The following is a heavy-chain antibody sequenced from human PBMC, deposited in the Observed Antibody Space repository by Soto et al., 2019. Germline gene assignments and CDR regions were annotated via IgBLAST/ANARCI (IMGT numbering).Heavy chain of an antibody. V-gene: IGHV1-18*01. J-gene: IGHJ4*02. CDR3: AREMWTRSGPQNFFDY. Sequence: GASVKVSCKASGYTFTTYGLCWVRQVPGQGLEWMGYISPASGVTTYAQSLQGRVTMTTDTSTGTVYMELRSLRSDDTAIYYCAREMWTRSGPQNFFDYWGQGALVTVSS. CDR2: ISPASGVT. CDR1: GYTFTTYG. D-gene: IGHD6-25*01.